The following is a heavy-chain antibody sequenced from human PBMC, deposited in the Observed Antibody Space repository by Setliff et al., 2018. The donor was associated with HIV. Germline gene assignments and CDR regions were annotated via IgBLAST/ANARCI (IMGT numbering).Heavy chain of an antibody. J-gene: IGHJ3*02. D-gene: IGHD3-9*01. V-gene: IGHV4-39*07. CDR2: INHSGST. Sequence: PSETLSLTCTVTGGSISSGGFYWTWIRQPPGKGLEWIGDINHSGSTNFNPSLRSRVTISLDTSKNQFSLTLSSVTAADTAVYYCVRRLRYFDPSFDIWGQGTLVTVSS. CDR3: VRRLRYFDPSFDI. CDR1: GGSISSGGFY.